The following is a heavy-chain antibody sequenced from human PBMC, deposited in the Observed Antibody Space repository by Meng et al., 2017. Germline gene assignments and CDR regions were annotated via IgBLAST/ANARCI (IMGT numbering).Heavy chain of an antibody. CDR2: TYYRSKWYN. CDR1: GDSVSSNSAA. D-gene: IGHD6-13*01. Sequence: SQTLSLTCAISGDSVSSNSAAWNWIRQSPSRGLEWLGRTYYRSKWYNDYAVSVKSRITINPDTSKNQFSLQLNSVTPEDTAVYYCARSIAAAGQKIYNWFDPWGQGTLVTVSS. CDR3: ARSIAAAGQKIYNWFDP. V-gene: IGHV6-1*01. J-gene: IGHJ5*02.